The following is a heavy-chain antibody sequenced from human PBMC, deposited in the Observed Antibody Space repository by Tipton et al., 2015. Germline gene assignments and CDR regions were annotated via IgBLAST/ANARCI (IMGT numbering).Heavy chain of an antibody. J-gene: IGHJ3*02. CDR3: ARGRNNAFDI. CDR1: GGSISSSSYY. V-gene: IGHV4-39*01. CDR2: LYFSGST. Sequence: TLSLTCTVSGGSISSSSYYWAWIRQPPGKGLEWIGSLYFSGSTYYNPSLKSRVAMSMDTSKNQFSLKLNSVTPEDTAVYYCARGRNNAFDIWGQGTLVTVSS.